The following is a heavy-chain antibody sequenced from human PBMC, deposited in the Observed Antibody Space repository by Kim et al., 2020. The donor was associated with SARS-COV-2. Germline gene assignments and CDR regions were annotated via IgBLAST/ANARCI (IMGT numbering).Heavy chain of an antibody. CDR2: ISAYNGNT. CDR3: ARDPRGGSGSYYSYYYYYGMDV. Sequence: ASVKVSCKASGYTFTSYGISWVRQAPGQGLEWMGWISAYNGNTNYAQKLQGRVTMTTDTSTSTAYMELRSLRSDDTAVYYCARDPRGGSGSYYSYYYYYGMDVWGQGTTVTVSS. V-gene: IGHV1-18*04. D-gene: IGHD3-10*01. J-gene: IGHJ6*02. CDR1: GYTFTSYG.